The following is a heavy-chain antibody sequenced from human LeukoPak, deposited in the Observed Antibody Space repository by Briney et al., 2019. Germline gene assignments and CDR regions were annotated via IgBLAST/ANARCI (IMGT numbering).Heavy chain of an antibody. CDR1: GFTVSSNY. D-gene: IGHD3-22*01. V-gene: IGHV3-66*01. J-gene: IGHJ3*02. CDR3: ARERYYYDSSGPGGYAFDI. CDR2: IYSGGST. Sequence: PGGSLRLSCAASGFTVSSNYMSWVRQAPGKGLEWVSVIYSGGSTYYADSVKGRFTISRDNSKNTLYLQMNSLRAEDTAVYYCARERYYYDSSGPGGYAFDIWGQGTMVTVSS.